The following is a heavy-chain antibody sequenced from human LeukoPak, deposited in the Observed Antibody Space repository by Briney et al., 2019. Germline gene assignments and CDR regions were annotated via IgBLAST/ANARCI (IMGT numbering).Heavy chain of an antibody. CDR2: TYYRSKWYS. Sequence: SQTLSLTCAISGDSVSSNSATWNWTRQSPSRGLEWLGRTYYRSKWYSDYAVSVKSRITINTDTSKNQFSLQLNSVTPEDTAIYYCARVKRMAVASLYYFDSWGQGTLVTVSS. V-gene: IGHV6-1*01. CDR3: ARVKRMAVASLYYFDS. CDR1: GDSVSSNSAT. D-gene: IGHD6-19*01. J-gene: IGHJ4*02.